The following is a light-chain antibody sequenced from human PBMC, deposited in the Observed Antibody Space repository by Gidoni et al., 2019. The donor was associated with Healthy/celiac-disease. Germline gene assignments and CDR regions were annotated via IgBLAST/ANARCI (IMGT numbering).Light chain of an antibody. J-gene: IGLJ3*02. CDR2: SNN. Sequence: QSVLTQPPSASGTPGQRVTISFSGSNSHIGSNTVNWYQQHPGTAPKLLIYSNNQRPSGVPDRFSGSKAGTSASLAISGLQSEDEADYYCAAWDDSLNGVFGGGTKLTVL. CDR1: NSHIGSNT. CDR3: AAWDDSLNGV. V-gene: IGLV1-44*01.